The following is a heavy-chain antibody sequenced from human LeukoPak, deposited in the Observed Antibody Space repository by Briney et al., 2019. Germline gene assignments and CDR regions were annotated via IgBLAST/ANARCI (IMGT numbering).Heavy chain of an antibody. Sequence: PGGSLRLSCAASGFTFSDYYMSWIRQAPGQGLEWVSYISSSGSTIYYADSVKGRFTISRDNAKNSLYLQMNSLRAEDTAVYYCARDREQLDVYYYYGMDVWGQGTTVTVSS. CDR3: ARDREQLDVYYYYGMDV. V-gene: IGHV3-11*01. CDR2: ISSSGSTI. CDR1: GFTFSDYY. J-gene: IGHJ6*02. D-gene: IGHD6-13*01.